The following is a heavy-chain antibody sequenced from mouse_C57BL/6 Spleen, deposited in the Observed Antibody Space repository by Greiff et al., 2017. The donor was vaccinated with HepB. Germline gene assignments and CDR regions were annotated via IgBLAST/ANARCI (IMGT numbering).Heavy chain of an antibody. CDR1: GFNIKNTY. CDR2: IDPANGNT. V-gene: IGHV14-3*01. CDR3: ARAGYYGYDGFPYYYAMDY. Sequence: EVQLQQSVAELVRPGASVKLSCTASGFNIKNTYMHWVKQRPEQGLEWIGRIDPANGNTKYAPKFQGKATITADTSSNTAYLQLSSLTSEDTAIYYCARAGYYGYDGFPYYYAMDYWGQGTSVTVSS. J-gene: IGHJ4*01. D-gene: IGHD2-2*01.